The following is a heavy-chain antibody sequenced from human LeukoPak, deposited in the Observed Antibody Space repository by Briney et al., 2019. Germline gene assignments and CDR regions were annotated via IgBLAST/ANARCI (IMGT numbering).Heavy chain of an antibody. J-gene: IGHJ6*02. CDR3: AKEGYSSSFSYGPPFYYYYYGMDV. V-gene: IGHV3-23*01. CDR2: ISGSGGST. D-gene: IGHD6-13*01. CDR1: GLTFGSYA. Sequence: GGSLRLSCAASGLTFGSYAMSWVRQAPGKGLEWVSAISGSGGSTYYADSVKGRFTISRDNSKNTLYLQMNSLRAEDTAVYYCAKEGYSSSFSYGPPFYYYYYGMDVWGQGTTVTVSS.